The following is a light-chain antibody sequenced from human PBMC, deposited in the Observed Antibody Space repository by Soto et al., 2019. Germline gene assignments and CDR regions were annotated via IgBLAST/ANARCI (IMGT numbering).Light chain of an antibody. CDR2: DVS. CDR1: SSDVGGYNY. Sequence: QSALTQPASVSGSPGQSITISCTGTSSDVGGYNYVSWYQQHPGKAPKLMIYDVSNRPSGVSNRFSGSKSGNTASLTISGLQAEDEAEYYCSSYPSSSIPVFGGGTQLTVL. V-gene: IGLV2-14*01. CDR3: SSYPSSSIPV. J-gene: IGLJ7*01.